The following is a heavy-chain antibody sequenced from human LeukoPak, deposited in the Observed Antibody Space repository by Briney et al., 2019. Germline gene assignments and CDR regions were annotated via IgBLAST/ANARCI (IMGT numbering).Heavy chain of an antibody. V-gene: IGHV3-48*04. J-gene: IGHJ4*02. CDR2: ISLTSTTM. CDR3: ARERGGYSGYAALDY. D-gene: IGHD5-12*01. CDR1: GFTFSSYS. Sequence: GGSLRLSCAASGFTFSSYSMNWVRQAPGKGLEWVSYISLTSTTMYYADSLKGRFTISRDNAKNSLYLQMNSLRAEDTAVYYCARERGGYSGYAALDYWGQGTLVTVSS.